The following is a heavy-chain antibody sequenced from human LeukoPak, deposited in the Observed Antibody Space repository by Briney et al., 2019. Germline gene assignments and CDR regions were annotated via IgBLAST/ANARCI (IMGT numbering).Heavy chain of an antibody. CDR2: IIPIFGTA. D-gene: IGHD1-26*01. J-gene: IGHJ3*02. V-gene: IGHV1-69*13. CDR1: GGIFSSYA. CDR3: ARDRGRAFDI. Sequence: ASVKVSCKASGGIFSSYAISWVRQAPGQGLEWMGGIIPIFGTANYAQKFQGRVTITADESTSTAYMELSSLRSEDTAVYYCARDRGRAFDIWGQGTMVTVSS.